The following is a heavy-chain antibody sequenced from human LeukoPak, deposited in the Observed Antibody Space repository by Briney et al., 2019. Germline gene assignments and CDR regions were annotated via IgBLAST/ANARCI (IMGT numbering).Heavy chain of an antibody. CDR2: IYYSGST. CDR3: ARARGYYDSSGFDP. Sequence: SETLSLXCTVSGGSISSYYWSWIRQPPGKGLEWIGYIYYSGSTNYNPSLKSRVTISVDTSKNQFSLKLSSVTAADTAVYYCARARGYYDSSGFDPWGQGTLVTVSS. J-gene: IGHJ5*02. CDR1: GGSISSYY. V-gene: IGHV4-59*01. D-gene: IGHD3-22*01.